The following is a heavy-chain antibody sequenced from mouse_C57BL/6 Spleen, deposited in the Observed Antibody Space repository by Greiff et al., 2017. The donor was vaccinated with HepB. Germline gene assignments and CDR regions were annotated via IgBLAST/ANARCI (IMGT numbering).Heavy chain of an antibody. CDR2: ISYDGSN. J-gene: IGHJ3*01. V-gene: IGHV3-6*01. CDR3: ARDDGYYPFAY. CDR1: GYSITSGYY. Sequence: ESGPGLVKPSQSLSLTCSVTGYSITSGYYWNWIRQFPGNKLEWMGYISYDGSNNYNPSLKNRISITRDTSKNQFFLELNSVTTEDTATYYCARDDGYYPFAYWGQGTLVTVSA. D-gene: IGHD2-3*01.